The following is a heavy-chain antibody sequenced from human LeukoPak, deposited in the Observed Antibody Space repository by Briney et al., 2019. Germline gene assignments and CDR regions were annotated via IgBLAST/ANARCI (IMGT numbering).Heavy chain of an antibody. J-gene: IGHJ4*02. CDR1: GFTFSSYA. CDR2: ISGSGGST. Sequence: GGSLRLSCAASGFTFSSYAMSGVRQAPGKGRECGSAISGSGGSTYYADSVKGRFTISRDNSKNTLYLQMNSLRAEDTAVYYCAKDHGPGDGYNLLFDYWGQGTLVTVSS. D-gene: IGHD5-24*01. V-gene: IGHV3-23*01. CDR3: AKDHGPGDGYNLLFDY.